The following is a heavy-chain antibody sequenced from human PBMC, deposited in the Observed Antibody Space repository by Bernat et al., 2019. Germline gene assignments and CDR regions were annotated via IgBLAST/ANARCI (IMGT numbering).Heavy chain of an antibody. CDR3: AKTRNLVFYGMDV. J-gene: IGHJ6*02. D-gene: IGHD1-14*01. V-gene: IGHV3-23*01. CDR1: GFTFSSYA. Sequence: EVQLSESGGGLVQPGGSLRLSCVASGFTFSSYAMNWVRQAPGKGLQWVSGISGSGDNTYYADSVKGRFTISRDNSKNMLFLLMNSLRAEDTAVYYCAKTRNLVFYGMDVWGQGTTVTVSS. CDR2: ISGSGDNT.